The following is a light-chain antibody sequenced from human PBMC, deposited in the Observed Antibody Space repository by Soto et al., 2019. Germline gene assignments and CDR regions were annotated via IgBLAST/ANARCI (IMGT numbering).Light chain of an antibody. CDR2: WAS. CDR3: QQYYSTPWT. J-gene: IGKJ1*01. CDR1: QSLLYSSNNKNY. V-gene: IGKV4-1*01. Sequence: DIVMTQSPDSLAVSLGERGAINCKSSQSLLYSSNNKNYLAWYQQKPGQPPKLLIYWASTRESGVPDRFSGSGSGTDFTLTISSLQAEDVAVYYCQQYYSTPWTFGQGTKVEIK.